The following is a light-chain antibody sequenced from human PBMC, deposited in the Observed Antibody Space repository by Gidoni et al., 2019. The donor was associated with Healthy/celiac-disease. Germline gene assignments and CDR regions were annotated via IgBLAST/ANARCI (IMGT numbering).Light chain of an antibody. CDR1: QSVLYSSNNKNY. CDR3: QQYYSTPRT. CDR2: WAS. J-gene: IGKJ2*01. V-gene: IGKV4-1*01. Sequence: DIVMTQSPDSLAVYLGERATINCKSSQSVLYSSNNKNYLAWYQQKPGQPPKLLIYWASTRESGVPDRFSGSGSGTDFTLTISSLQAEDVAVYYCQQYYSTPRTFXQXTKLEIK.